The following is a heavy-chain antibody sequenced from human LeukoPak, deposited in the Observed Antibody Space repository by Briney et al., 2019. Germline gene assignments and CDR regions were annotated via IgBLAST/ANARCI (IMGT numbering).Heavy chain of an antibody. Sequence: SETLSLTCSVSGGSINSRNHYWGWVRQPPGKGLEWIASIYSSGATYYNPSLKSRVIISVDTSKNQISLKLSSVTASDTAVYYCARHSMRYNWFDPWGQGTLVTVSS. CDR2: IYSSGAT. D-gene: IGHD2/OR15-2a*01. CDR3: ARHSMRYNWFDP. J-gene: IGHJ5*02. CDR1: GGSINSRNHY. V-gene: IGHV4-39*01.